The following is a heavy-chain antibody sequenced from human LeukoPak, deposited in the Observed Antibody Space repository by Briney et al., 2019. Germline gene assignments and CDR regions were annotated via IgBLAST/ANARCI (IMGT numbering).Heavy chain of an antibody. V-gene: IGHV3-48*01. CDR1: GFTFSSYS. CDR3: AKRTAFDY. Sequence: GGSLRLSCAASGFTFSSYSMNWVRQAPGKGLEWVSYISSSSRTIYYADSVKGRFTISRDNAKNSLYLQMNSLRAEDTAVYYCAKRTAFDYWGQGTLVTVSS. J-gene: IGHJ4*02. CDR2: ISSSSRTI.